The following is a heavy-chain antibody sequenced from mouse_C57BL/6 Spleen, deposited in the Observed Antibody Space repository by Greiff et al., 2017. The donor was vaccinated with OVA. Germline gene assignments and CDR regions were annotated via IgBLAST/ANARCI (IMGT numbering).Heavy chain of an antibody. Sequence: EVQGVESGGDLVKPGGSLKLSCAASGFTFSSYGMSWVRQTPDKRLEWVATISSGGSYTYYPDSVKGRFTISRDNAKNTLYLQMSSLKSEDTAMYYCARHTNYYGLDYWGQGTTLTVSS. J-gene: IGHJ2*01. CDR3: ARHTNYYGLDY. V-gene: IGHV5-6*01. D-gene: IGHD1-2*01. CDR1: GFTFSSYG. CDR2: ISSGGSYT.